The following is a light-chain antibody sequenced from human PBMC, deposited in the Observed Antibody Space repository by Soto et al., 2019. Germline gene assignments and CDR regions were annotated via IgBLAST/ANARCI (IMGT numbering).Light chain of an antibody. CDR1: QSISNF. CDR3: HYRFSWT. J-gene: IGKJ1*01. V-gene: IGKV3-11*01. CDR2: EAS. Sequence: EIVLTQSPATLSLSPGERATLSCRASQSISNFLAWFQQKPGQAPRLLINEASTRAAGVPARFSGSGSGTDFTLTISSLEAEDFALYYCHYRFSWTFGQGTRVEI.